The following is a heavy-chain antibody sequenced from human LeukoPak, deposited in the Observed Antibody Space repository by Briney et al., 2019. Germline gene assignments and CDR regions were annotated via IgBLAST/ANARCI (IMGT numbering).Heavy chain of an antibody. CDR2: IYTSGST. CDR3: ARSYGYSSSWYGSGWFDP. V-gene: IGHV4-4*07. Sequence: SETLSLTCTVSGGSISSYYWSWIRQPAGKGLEWIGRIYTSGSTNYNPSLKSRVTISVNTSKNQFSLKLSSVTAADTAVYYCARSYGYSSSWYGSGWFDPWGQGTLVTVSS. CDR1: GGSISSYY. J-gene: IGHJ5*02. D-gene: IGHD6-13*01.